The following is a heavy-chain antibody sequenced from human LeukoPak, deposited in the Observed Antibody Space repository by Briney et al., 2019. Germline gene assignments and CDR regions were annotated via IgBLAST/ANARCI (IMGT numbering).Heavy chain of an antibody. J-gene: IGHJ5*02. D-gene: IGHD6-13*01. Sequence: SVKVSCKASGGTFSSYAISWVRQAPGQGLEWMGGIIPIFGTANYAQKFQGRVTITTDESTSTAYMELSSLRSEDTAVYYCARGPPDSSSWYDWFDPWGQGTLVTVSS. CDR3: ARGPPDSSSWYDWFDP. CDR1: GGTFSSYA. CDR2: IIPIFGTA. V-gene: IGHV1-69*05.